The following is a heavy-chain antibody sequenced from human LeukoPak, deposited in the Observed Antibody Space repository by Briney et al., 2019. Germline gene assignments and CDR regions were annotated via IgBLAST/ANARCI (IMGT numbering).Heavy chain of an antibody. Sequence: PGGSLRLSCAASGFSISCYWIHWVRQAAGEGLVWVSRMNSGGTTINYADSVKGRFTISRDNVDNTLHLQMNSLRVEDTAVYYCIREVQVRASASLGLWGKGTLVTVSS. CDR1: GFSISCYW. J-gene: IGHJ4*01. D-gene: IGHD3-16*01. CDR3: IREVQVRASASLGL. CDR2: MNSGGTTI. V-gene: IGHV3-74*01.